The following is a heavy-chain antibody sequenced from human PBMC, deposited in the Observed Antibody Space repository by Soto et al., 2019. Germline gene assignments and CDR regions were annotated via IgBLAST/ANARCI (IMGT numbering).Heavy chain of an antibody. J-gene: IGHJ5*02. V-gene: IGHV4-59*01. CDR2: FYYSGST. CDR1: GGSISTNY. Sequence: QVQLQESGPGLVKPSETLSLTCTVSGGSISTNYWSWIRQSPGKGLEWIGYFYYSGSTDYNPSLKSRVTISVDASRNQFSLTLSSVTAADTAVYYCARYPNYSNSVYYSGNWFDPWGQVILVTVSS. D-gene: IGHD5-12*01. CDR3: ARYPNYSNSVYYSGNWFDP.